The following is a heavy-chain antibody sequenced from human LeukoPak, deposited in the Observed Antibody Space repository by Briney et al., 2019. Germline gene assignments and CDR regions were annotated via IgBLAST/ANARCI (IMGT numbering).Heavy chain of an antibody. Sequence: GASVKVSCKASGYTFTGYYMHWVRQAPAQGLEWMGWINPNRGGTNYAQKLQSRVTITRDTSTSTAYMELSRLRSDDAAVYYCARAQLLWFGELSSPFDYWGQGTLVTVSS. CDR1: GYTFTGYY. D-gene: IGHD3-10*01. V-gene: IGHV1-2*02. CDR2: INPNRGGT. CDR3: ARAQLLWFGELSSPFDY. J-gene: IGHJ4*02.